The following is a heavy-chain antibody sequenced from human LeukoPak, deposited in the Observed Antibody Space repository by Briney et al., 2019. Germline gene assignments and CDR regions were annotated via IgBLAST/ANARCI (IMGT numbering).Heavy chain of an antibody. Sequence: SETLSLTCTVSGGSIRSYDWSWIRQPPGKGLEWIGNIHNSGSSTYNPSFKSRVTISLDTSKNQISLKLSSVTAADTAVYYCARGVYSQWELKLDYWGQGTLVTVSS. CDR2: IHNSGSS. CDR3: ARGVYSQWELKLDY. D-gene: IGHD1-26*01. V-gene: IGHV4-59*01. J-gene: IGHJ4*02. CDR1: GGSIRSYD.